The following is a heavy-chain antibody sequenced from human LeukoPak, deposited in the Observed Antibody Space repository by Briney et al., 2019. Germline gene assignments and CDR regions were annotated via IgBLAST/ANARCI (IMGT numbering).Heavy chain of an antibody. J-gene: IGHJ4*02. CDR2: IYYSGSM. D-gene: IGHD1-26*01. V-gene: IGHV4-39*01. CDR1: GDSISSSSFY. Sequence: SETLSLTCTVSGDSISSSSFYWGWICQPPGKGLEWIGNIYYSGSMYYNPSLQSRVTISVDTSKNQFSLKLTSVTAADTGLYYCACLSGSYPFYFDYWGQGTLVTVSS. CDR3: ACLSGSYPFYFDY.